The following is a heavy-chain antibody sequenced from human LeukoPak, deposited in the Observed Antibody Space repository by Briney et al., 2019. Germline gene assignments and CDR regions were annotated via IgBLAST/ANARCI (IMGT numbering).Heavy chain of an antibody. Sequence: SETLSLTCTVSGGSISSGSFYWSWIRQPAGKGLEWIGHIFTTGSTNYNPSLKSRVTISVDTSENQFSLKLSSVTAADTAVYYCARGPLVVPRITYYYYYYMDVWGKGTTVTVSS. J-gene: IGHJ6*03. CDR3: ARGPLVVPRITYYYYYYMDV. V-gene: IGHV4-61*09. CDR2: IFTTGST. CDR1: GGSISSGSFY. D-gene: IGHD2-15*01.